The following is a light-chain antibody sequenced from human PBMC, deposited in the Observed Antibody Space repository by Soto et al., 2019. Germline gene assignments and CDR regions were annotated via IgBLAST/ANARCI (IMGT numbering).Light chain of an antibody. CDR1: QSVGSY. V-gene: IGKV3-11*01. J-gene: IGKJ4*01. CDR2: DAS. Sequence: EIVLTQSPATLSLSPGDRATLSCRASQSVGSYLGWYQQRPGQAPRLLIYDASNRATGIPARFSGCGSGTDFTLTISSLEPEDFAVYYCQQRSDWPSTFGGGTKVEIK. CDR3: QQRSDWPST.